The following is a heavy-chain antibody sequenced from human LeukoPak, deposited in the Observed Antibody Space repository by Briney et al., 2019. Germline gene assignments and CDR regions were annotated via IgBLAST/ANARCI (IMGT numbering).Heavy chain of an antibody. V-gene: IGHV3-30*18. J-gene: IGHJ4*02. D-gene: IGHD2-2*01. CDR3: AKEYTKLGYCSSTSCPTGFNY. Sequence: GGSLRLSCAASGFTFSSYGMHWVRQAPGKGLEWVAVISYDGSNKYYADSVKGRFTISRDNSKNTLYLQMNSLRAEDTAVYYCAKEYTKLGYCSSTSCPTGFNYWGQGTLVTVSS. CDR2: ISYDGSNK. CDR1: GFTFSSYG.